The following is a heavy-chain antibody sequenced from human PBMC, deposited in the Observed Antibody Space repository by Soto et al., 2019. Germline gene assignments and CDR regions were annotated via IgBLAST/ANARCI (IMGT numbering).Heavy chain of an antibody. Sequence: QVQLVQSGAEVKKTGSSVKVSCKTSGGTFSTFGISWVRQAPGQGLEWMGGIIPFFGTAEYSQKFEDRITITADESTNTVYMDLRSLTSEDTAIYYCARTAPMDAGDKYDYDIWGQGALVTVSS. D-gene: IGHD3-16*01. CDR3: ARTAPMDAGDKYDYDI. CDR2: IIPFFGTA. CDR1: GGTFSTFG. J-gene: IGHJ4*02. V-gene: IGHV1-69*01.